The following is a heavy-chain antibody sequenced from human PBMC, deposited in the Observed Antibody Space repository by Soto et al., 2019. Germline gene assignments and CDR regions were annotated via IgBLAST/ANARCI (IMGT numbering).Heavy chain of an antibody. CDR1: GGSISSYF. J-gene: IGHJ3*02. CDR3: ARESTVLSLGTFDI. D-gene: IGHD4-17*01. CDR2: IYTSGIT. Sequence: QVHLQESGPGLVKPSETLSLTCTVSGGSISSYFCSWIRQPAGKGLEWIGRIYTSGITNYNPSLKSRVTTSLDMSKNQFSLKVTAVSAADTSVYYCARESTVLSLGTFDIWGQGTMVTVSS. V-gene: IGHV4-4*07.